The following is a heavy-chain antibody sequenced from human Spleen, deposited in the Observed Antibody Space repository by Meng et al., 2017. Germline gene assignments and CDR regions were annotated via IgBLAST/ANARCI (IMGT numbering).Heavy chain of an antibody. J-gene: IGHJ4*02. D-gene: IGHD7-27*01. V-gene: IGHV4-31*03. Sequence: SETLSLTCTVSGGSISSGGYYWSWIRQHPGKGLEWIGYIYYSGSTYYNPSLKSRVTISVDTSKNQFSLKLSSVTAADTAMYYCARGHWGDYYFDYWGQGTLVTVSS. CDR1: GGSISSGGYY. CDR3: ARGHWGDYYFDY. CDR2: IYYSGST.